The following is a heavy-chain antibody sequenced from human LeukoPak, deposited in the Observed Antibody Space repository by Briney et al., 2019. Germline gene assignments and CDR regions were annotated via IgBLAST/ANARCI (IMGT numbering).Heavy chain of an antibody. CDR3: AKGVASGWGYWYFDL. J-gene: IGHJ2*01. CDR1: GFTFSSHA. V-gene: IGHV3-23*01. D-gene: IGHD6-19*01. Sequence: GGSLRLSCAAPGFTFSSHAMSWVRQAPGKGLEWVSGISGTGASTYYAGSVKGRFTISRDTSKNTLYLQMNSLGAEDTAVYYCAKGVASGWGYWYFDLWGRGTLVTVSS. CDR2: ISGTGAST.